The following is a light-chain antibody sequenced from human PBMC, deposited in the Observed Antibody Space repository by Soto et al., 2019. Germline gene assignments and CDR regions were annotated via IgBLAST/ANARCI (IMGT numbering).Light chain of an antibody. V-gene: IGLV2-23*01. CDR1: SSDVGSYNL. Sequence: SALTQPASVSGSPGQSITISCTGTSSDVGSYNLVSWYQQHPGKAPKLMIYEGSKRPSGVSNRFSGSKSGNTASLTISGLQAEDEADYYCCSYAGNSLYVFGTGTKSPS. J-gene: IGLJ1*01. CDR2: EGS. CDR3: CSYAGNSLYV.